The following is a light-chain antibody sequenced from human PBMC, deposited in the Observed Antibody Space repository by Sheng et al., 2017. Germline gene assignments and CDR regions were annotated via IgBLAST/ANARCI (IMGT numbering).Light chain of an antibody. Sequence: SYELTQAPSVSVAPGQTARITCGGNNLGSKSVHWYQQKPGQVPVLVVYDDRDRPSGIPERFSGSKSGNMATLTISRVEAGDEADYYCQVWDSTTDHRVFGGGTKLTVL. CDR3: QVWDSTTDHRV. CDR2: DDR. V-gene: IGLV3-21*02. J-gene: IGLJ3*02. CDR1: NLGSKS.